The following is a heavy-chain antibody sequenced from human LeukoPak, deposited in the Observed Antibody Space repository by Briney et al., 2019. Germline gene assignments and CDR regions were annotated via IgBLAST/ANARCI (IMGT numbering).Heavy chain of an antibody. CDR2: ISGSGGST. Sequence: GGSLRLSCAASGFTFSSYAMSWVRQAPGKGLEWVSAISGSGGSTYYADSVKGRFTISRDNSKNTLYLQMNSLRVEDTAVYYCAKDQAVAGKGWYFDYWGQGTLVTVSS. CDR1: GFTFSSYA. CDR3: AKDQAVAGKGWYFDY. V-gene: IGHV3-23*01. D-gene: IGHD6-19*01. J-gene: IGHJ4*02.